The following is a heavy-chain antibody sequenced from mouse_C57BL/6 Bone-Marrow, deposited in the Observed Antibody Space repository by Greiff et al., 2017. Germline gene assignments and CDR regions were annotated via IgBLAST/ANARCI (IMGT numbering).Heavy chain of an antibody. CDR3: ARDGNYLYFDY. Sequence: EVQLQESGPGLVKPSQSLSLTCSVTGYSITSGYYWNWIRQFPGNKLEWRGYISYDGSNNYNPSLKNRISITRDTSNNQFFLKLNSVTTEDTATYYCARDGNYLYFDYWGQGTTLTVSS. J-gene: IGHJ2*01. CDR1: GYSITSGYY. D-gene: IGHD2-1*01. V-gene: IGHV3-6*01. CDR2: ISYDGSN.